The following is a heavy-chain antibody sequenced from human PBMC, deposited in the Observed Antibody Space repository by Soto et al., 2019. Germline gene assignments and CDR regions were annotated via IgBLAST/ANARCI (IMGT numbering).Heavy chain of an antibody. CDR2: IYYSGST. J-gene: IGHJ6*02. V-gene: IGHV4-31*03. Sequence: QVQLQESGPGLVKPSQTLSLTCTVSGGSISSGGYYWSWIRQHPGKGLEWIGYIYYSGSTYYNPSLKSRVTISVDTSKNQFSLKLSSVTAADTAVYYCASGGHYDILTGYYYYGMDVWGQGTTVTVSS. D-gene: IGHD3-9*01. CDR1: GGSISSGGYY. CDR3: ASGGHYDILTGYYYYGMDV.